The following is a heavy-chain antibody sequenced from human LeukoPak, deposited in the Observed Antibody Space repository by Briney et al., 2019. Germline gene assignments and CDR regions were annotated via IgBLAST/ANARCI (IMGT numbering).Heavy chain of an antibody. J-gene: IGHJ5*02. CDR1: GYSLSSGYY. CDR3: ARSYYSSSWSYWFDP. Sequence: PSETLSLTCTVSGYSLSSGYYWGWIRQPPGKGLEWIGSIYYSGSTYYNPSLKSRVTISVDTSKNQFSLKLSSVTAADTAVYYCARSYYSSSWSYWFDPWGQGTLVTVSS. CDR2: IYYSGST. D-gene: IGHD6-13*01. V-gene: IGHV4-38-2*02.